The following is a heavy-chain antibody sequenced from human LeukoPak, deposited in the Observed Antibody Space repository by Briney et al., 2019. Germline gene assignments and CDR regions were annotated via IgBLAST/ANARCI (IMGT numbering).Heavy chain of an antibody. V-gene: IGHV3-23*01. CDR3: AKGPYYYDSSGYSRRWFDP. J-gene: IGHJ5*02. D-gene: IGHD3-22*01. CDR2: ISGSGGIT. CDR1: GFTFSSYA. Sequence: PGRSLRLSCAASGFTFSSYAMSWVRQAPGKGLEWVSGISGSGGITYYADSVKGRFTISRENSKNTLLLQMKSLRAEDTAVYFCAKGPYYYDSSGYSRRWFDPWGQGTLVTVSS.